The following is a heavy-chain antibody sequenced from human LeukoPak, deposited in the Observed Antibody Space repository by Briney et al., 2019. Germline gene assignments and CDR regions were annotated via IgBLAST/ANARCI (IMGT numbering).Heavy chain of an antibody. J-gene: IGHJ6*02. D-gene: IGHD4-4*01. CDR3: ARDYSVTTADYGMDV. CDR1: GFTVSSNY. CDR2: IYSGGST. Sequence: GGSLRLSCAASGFTVSSNYMSWVRQAPGKGLEWVSVIYSGGSTYYADSVKGRFTISRDNSKNTLYLQMNSLRAEDTAVYYCARDYSVTTADYGMDVWGQGTTVTVSS. V-gene: IGHV3-66*01.